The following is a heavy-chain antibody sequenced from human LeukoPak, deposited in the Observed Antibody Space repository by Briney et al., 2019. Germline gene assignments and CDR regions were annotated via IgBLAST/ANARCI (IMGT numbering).Heavy chain of an antibody. Sequence: PGGSLRLSCAASGLTVSDNFMDWVRKAPGKGLEWVSGISASGDVTFHADPVKGRFTTSRDNSKNTLYLQMNSLRAEDTAEYYCAKSLLTTASGTGRAFDIWGQGTMVTVSA. J-gene: IGHJ3*02. CDR3: AKSLLTTASGTGRAFDI. V-gene: IGHV3-23*01. D-gene: IGHD1-26*01. CDR1: GLTVSDNF. CDR2: ISASGDVT.